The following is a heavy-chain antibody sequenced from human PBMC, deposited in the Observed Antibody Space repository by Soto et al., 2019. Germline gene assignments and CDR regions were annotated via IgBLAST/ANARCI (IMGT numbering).Heavy chain of an antibody. J-gene: IGHJ6*02. CDR3: ARVIGGYRSGNYYYYGMDV. D-gene: IGHD1-26*01. CDR2: ISRGSDYI. CDR1: GFTFTSYS. Sequence: EVQLVESGGGLVKPGGSLRISCAASGFTFTSYSMNWVRQTPGKGLEWVSSISRGSDYIHYADSLKGRFTISRDNAKNSMYLQMNSLSDEDTAVYYCARVIGGYRSGNYYYYGMDVWGQGTTVTVSS. V-gene: IGHV3-21*01.